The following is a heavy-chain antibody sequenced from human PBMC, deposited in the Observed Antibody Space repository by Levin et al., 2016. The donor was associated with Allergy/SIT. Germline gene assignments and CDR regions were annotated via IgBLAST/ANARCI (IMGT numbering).Heavy chain of an antibody. CDR3: ASGYCSGGSCYSIDY. CDR1: GGSISSSSYY. D-gene: IGHD2-15*01. V-gene: IGHV4-39*01. J-gene: IGHJ4*02. CDR2: IYYSGXT. Sequence: GSLRLSCTVSGGSISSSSYYWGWIRQPPGKGLEWIGSIYYSGXTYYNPSLKSRVTISVDTSKNQFSLKLSSVTAADTAVYYCASGYCSGGSCYSIDYWGQGTLVTVSS.